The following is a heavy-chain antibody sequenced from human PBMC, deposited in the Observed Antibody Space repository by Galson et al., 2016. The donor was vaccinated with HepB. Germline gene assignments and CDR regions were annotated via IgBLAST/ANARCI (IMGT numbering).Heavy chain of an antibody. D-gene: IGHD2/OR15-2a*01. J-gene: IGHJ4*02. CDR3: AASNPSGGF. Sequence: ETLSLTCTVSGDSITNYHWTWIRQPPGKGLGWIGYVYHTLAPTYNPSLKSRVTISVDTSNNQFSLDLTSVDTTDTAMYYCAASNPSGGFWVQGALVTVSS. V-gene: IGHV4-59*08. CDR2: VYHTLAP. CDR1: GDSITNYH.